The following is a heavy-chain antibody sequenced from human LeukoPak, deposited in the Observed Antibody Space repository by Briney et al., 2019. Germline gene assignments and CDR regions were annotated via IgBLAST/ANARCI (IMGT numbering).Heavy chain of an antibody. CDR2: INSGSSTI. V-gene: IGHV3-48*01. CDR3: ARVLLERPGIDSFDM. J-gene: IGHJ3*02. D-gene: IGHD1-1*01. CDR1: EFSLRSYS. Sequence: GGSLRLSCGATEFSLRSYSMDWVRQAPGKGLEWVSHINSGSSTIYYADSVKGRFTISRDNAGNSLYLHMNSLRAEDTAVYYCARVLLERPGIDSFDMWGQGTMVTVSS.